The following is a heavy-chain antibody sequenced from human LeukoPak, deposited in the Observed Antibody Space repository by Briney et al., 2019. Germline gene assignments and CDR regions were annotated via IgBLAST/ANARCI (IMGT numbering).Heavy chain of an antibody. CDR1: GYTFTSYD. V-gene: IGHV1-18*01. Sequence: ASVKVSCKASGYTFTSYDINWVRQAPGQGLEWMGWISAYNGNTNYAQKLQGRVTMTTDTSTSTAYMELRSLRSDDTAVYYCARDHPLDIVVVPAATPLDYWGQGTLVTVSS. D-gene: IGHD2-2*01. CDR3: ARDHPLDIVVVPAATPLDY. CDR2: ISAYNGNT. J-gene: IGHJ4*02.